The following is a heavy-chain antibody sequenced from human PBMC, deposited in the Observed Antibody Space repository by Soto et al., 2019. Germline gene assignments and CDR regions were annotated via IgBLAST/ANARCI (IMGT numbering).Heavy chain of an antibody. CDR2: IYYSGST. J-gene: IGHJ4*02. Sequence: WISNRKNPGKGLEWIGYIYYSGSTYYNPSLKSRVTISVDTSKNQFSLKLSSVTAADTAVYYCARMDYDILTGYPMYVAYWGQGTLVTVSS. CDR3: ARMDYDILTGYPMYVAY. D-gene: IGHD3-9*01. V-gene: IGHV4-31*02.